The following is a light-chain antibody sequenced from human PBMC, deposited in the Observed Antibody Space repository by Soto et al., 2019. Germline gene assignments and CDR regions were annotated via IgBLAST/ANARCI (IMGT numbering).Light chain of an antibody. CDR1: QDISNY. Sequence: DLQMTQSPSSLSASVGDRVTITCRASQDISNYLNWYQQRQGKAPKLLIYDASNLERGVPSRFSGTRSGTHFTFAITSLQPEDFATYCCQQSDSLPLTFGQGTRLEI. J-gene: IGKJ5*01. CDR3: QQSDSLPLT. CDR2: DAS. V-gene: IGKV1-33*01.